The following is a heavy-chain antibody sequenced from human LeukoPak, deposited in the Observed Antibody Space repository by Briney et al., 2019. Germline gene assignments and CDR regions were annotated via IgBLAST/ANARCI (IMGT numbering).Heavy chain of an antibody. D-gene: IGHD3-22*01. Sequence: ASVKVSCKASGYTFTDYYMHWVRQAPGQGLEWMGWINPNSGGTSYAQKFQGRVTMTRDTSISTAYMELSRLRSDDTAVYYCARSSYYYDSSGYPGYYFDYWGQGTLVTVSS. J-gene: IGHJ4*02. CDR3: ARSSYYYDSSGYPGYYFDY. V-gene: IGHV1-2*02. CDR2: INPNSGGT. CDR1: GYTFTDYY.